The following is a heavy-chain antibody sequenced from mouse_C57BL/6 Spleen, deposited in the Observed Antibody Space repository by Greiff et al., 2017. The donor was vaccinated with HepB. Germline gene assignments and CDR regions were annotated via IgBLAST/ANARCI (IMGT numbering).Heavy chain of an antibody. Sequence: EVQGVESGEGLVKPGGSLKLSCAASGFTFSSYAMSWVRQTPEKRLEWVAYISSGGDYIYYADTVKGRYTISRDNARNTLYLQMSSLKSEDTAMYYCTRDQDGNWYFDVWGTGTTVTVAT. CDR3: TRDQDGNWYFDV. J-gene: IGHJ1*03. CDR1: GFTFSSYA. D-gene: IGHD2-1*01. CDR2: ISSGGDYI. V-gene: IGHV5-9-1*02.